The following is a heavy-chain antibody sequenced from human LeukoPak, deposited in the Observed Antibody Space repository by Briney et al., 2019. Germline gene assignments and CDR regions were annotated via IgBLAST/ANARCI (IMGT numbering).Heavy chain of an antibody. CDR1: GGSFSGYY. V-gene: IGHV4-59*08. CDR2: IYYNGST. Sequence: PPATLSLSCTVSGGSFSGYYWSWLRQPPGKGLEWIGYIYYNGSTKYNPSLKSRVTISVDTTKNRSSQMLSSVPAADTAAYYCAGLYSSSFPLYWGKGTLVTASS. D-gene: IGHD6-6*01. J-gene: IGHJ4*02. CDR3: AGLYSSSFPLY.